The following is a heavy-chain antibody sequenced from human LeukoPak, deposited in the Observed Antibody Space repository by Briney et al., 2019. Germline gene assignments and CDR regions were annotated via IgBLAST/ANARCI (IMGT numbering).Heavy chain of an antibody. CDR3: ARVYYYYGMDV. Sequence: SETLSLTCTVSGGSISSYYWSWIRQPAGKGLEWIGRIYTSGGTNYNPSLKSRVTVSVDTSKNQFSLKLSSVTAADTAVYYCARVYYYYGMDVWGQGTTVTVSS. J-gene: IGHJ6*02. V-gene: IGHV4-4*07. CDR2: IYTSGGT. CDR1: GGSISSYY.